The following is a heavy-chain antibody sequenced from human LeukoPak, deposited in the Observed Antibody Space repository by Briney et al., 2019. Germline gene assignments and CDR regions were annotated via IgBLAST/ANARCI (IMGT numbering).Heavy chain of an antibody. J-gene: IGHJ5*02. CDR3: AREPTGYNWYWFDP. V-gene: IGHV4-59*01. CDR2: IYYSGST. Sequence: PSETLSLTCTVSGGSISSYYWSWLRQPPGKGLEWIGYIYYSGSTNYNPSLKSRVTISVDTSKNQFSLKLSSVTAADTAVYYCAREPTGYNWYWFDPWGQGTLVTVSS. D-gene: IGHD1-20*01. CDR1: GGSISSYY.